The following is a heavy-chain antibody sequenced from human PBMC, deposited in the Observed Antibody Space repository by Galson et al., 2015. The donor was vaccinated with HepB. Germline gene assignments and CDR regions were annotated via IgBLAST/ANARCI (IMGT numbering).Heavy chain of an antibody. CDR2: IYSGGST. CDR1: GFTVSSNY. Sequence: SLRLSCAASGFTVSSNYMSWVRQAPGKGLEWVSVIYSGGSTYYADSVKGRFTISRDNSKNTLYLQMNSLRAEDTAVYYCARDPGGVGRYFQHWGQGTLVTVSS. D-gene: IGHD1-26*01. J-gene: IGHJ1*01. V-gene: IGHV3-66*01. CDR3: ARDPGGVGRYFQH.